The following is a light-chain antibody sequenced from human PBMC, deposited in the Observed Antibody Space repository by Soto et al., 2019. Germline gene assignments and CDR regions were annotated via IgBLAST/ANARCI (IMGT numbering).Light chain of an antibody. V-gene: IGKV3-20*01. CDR1: QSVSSSY. J-gene: IGKJ4*01. Sequence: MVLTQSPGTLSLSPGERATLSCRASQSVSSSYLAWYQQKPGQAPRLLIYGASSRATGIPDRFSGSGSGTDFTLTISRLEPDDFAVYYCQQYGRSPLTFGGGTKVEIK. CDR3: QQYGRSPLT. CDR2: GAS.